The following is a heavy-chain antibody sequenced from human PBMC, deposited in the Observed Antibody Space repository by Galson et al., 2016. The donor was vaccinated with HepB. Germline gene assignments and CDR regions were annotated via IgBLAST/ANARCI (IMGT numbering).Heavy chain of an antibody. J-gene: IGHJ6*02. CDR3: ARGNCSGGSCYAGQYGMDV. CDR1: GFSPSTRGMR. V-gene: IGHV2-70*04. Sequence: PALVKPTQTLTLTCTFSGFSPSTRGMRVSWIRQPPGKALEWLARIDWDDDKFYRTSLKTRLTISKDTSKNQVVLTMTNMDPVDTATYYCARGNCSGGSCYAGQYGMDVWGQGTTVTVSS. D-gene: IGHD2-15*01. CDR2: IDWDDDK.